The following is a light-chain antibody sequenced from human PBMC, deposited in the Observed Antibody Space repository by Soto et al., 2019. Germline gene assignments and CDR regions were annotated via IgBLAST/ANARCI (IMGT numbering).Light chain of an antibody. J-gene: IGKJ1*01. CDR1: QSVSSN. CDR2: GAS. V-gene: IGKV3-15*01. CDR3: RHYNNWPRT. Sequence: EIVMTQSPATLSVSPGERATLSCRASQSVSSNLAWYQQKPGQAPRLLIYGASTRATGIPARFSGSGSGTEFTLTISSLQSEDFADYYCRHYNNWPRTFGQGTKVEIK.